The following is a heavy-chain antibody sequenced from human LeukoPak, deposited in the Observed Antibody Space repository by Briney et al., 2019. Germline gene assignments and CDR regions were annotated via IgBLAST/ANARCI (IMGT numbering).Heavy chain of an antibody. CDR3: ARGGAGYSSGFDY. CDR2: IYYSGST. J-gene: IGHJ4*02. D-gene: IGHD3-9*01. V-gene: IGHV4-31*03. Sequence: PSETLSLTCTVSGGSISSGGHYWSWIRQHPGKGLEWIGYIYYSGSTYYNPSLKSRVTISVDTSKNQFSLKLSSVTAADTAVYYCARGGAGYSSGFDYWGQGTLVTVSS. CDR1: GGSISSGGHY.